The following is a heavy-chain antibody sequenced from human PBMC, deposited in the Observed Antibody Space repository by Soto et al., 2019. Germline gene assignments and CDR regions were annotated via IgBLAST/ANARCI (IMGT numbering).Heavy chain of an antibody. CDR1: GFTFRSYS. V-gene: IGHV3-48*02. J-gene: IGHJ6*02. Sequence: GSLSLSCAASGFTFRSYSMNLGRQAPGKGLEWVSYISSSNRTINYADSVKGRFITSRDNAKNSLYLQMHSLRDEDTAVYYCAREGWPLLQTGMDVWGQGTTVTVSS. CDR3: AREGWPLLQTGMDV. CDR2: ISSSNRTI. D-gene: IGHD2-15*01.